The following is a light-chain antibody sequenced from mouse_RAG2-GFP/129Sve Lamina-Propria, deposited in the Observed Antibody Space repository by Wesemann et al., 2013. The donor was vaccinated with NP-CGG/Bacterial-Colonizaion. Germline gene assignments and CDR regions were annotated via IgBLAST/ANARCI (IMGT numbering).Light chain of an antibody. CDR1: ENVGTY. V-gene: IGKV6-23*01. J-gene: IGKJ2*01. Sequence: DIVMTQSQKFMSTTVGDRVSITCKASENVGTYVSWYQQKPEQSPKLLIYWASTRHTGVPDRFTGSGSGTDFTLTISNVQSEDLADYFCQQYSSYPYTFGGGTKLEIK. CDR3: QQYSSYPYT. CDR2: WAS.